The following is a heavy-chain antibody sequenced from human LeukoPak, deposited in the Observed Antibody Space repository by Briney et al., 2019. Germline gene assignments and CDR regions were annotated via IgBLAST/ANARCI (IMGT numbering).Heavy chain of an antibody. CDR3: ALTP. V-gene: IGHV3-30*02. CDR1: GFPFSNYG. Sequence: SGGSLRLSCAASGFPFSNYGMHWVRQAPGKGLEWVAFILYDGSSKNYADSVKGRFTISRDNSKNTLYLQMNSLRAEDTAVYYCALTPGGQGTLVTVSS. CDR2: ILYDGSSK. J-gene: IGHJ4*02.